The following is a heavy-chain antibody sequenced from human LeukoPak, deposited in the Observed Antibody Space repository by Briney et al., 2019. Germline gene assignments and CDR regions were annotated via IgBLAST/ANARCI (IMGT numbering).Heavy chain of an antibody. CDR3: ASMYSSSRWNAFDI. Sequence: SETLSLTCTVSGGSISSYYWSWIRQPPGKGLEWIGYIYYSGSTNYNPSLKSRVAISVDTSKNQFSLKLSSVTAADTAVYYCASMYSSSRWNAFDIWGQGTMVTVSS. V-gene: IGHV4-59*01. CDR1: GGSISSYY. CDR2: IYYSGST. J-gene: IGHJ3*02. D-gene: IGHD6-6*01.